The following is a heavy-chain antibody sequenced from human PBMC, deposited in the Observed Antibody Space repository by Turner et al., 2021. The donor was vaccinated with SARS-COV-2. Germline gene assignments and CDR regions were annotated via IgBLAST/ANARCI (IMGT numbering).Heavy chain of an antibody. CDR1: GGAISSSSSY. CDR2: IYYPGRT. Sequence: LQLHESGPGLVKPSETLSLTCPISGGAISSSSSYWGWIRQPPGKGLEWIGGIYYPGRTYYIPSPKSGVSLFVDTSKNQLSLKLSSVTDADTALYYCARHCGVAELADLARVDPWGQGTLVTVSS. D-gene: IGHD3-10*01. J-gene: IGHJ5*02. V-gene: IGHV4-39*01. CDR3: ARHCGVAELADLARVDP.